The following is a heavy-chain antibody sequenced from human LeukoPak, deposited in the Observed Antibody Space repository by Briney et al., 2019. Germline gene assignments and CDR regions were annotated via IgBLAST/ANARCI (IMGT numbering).Heavy chain of an antibody. J-gene: IGHJ4*02. CDR3: ARASYCSGGSCYSDY. V-gene: IGHV1-18*01. D-gene: IGHD2-15*01. Sequence: ASVKVSCKASGYTFTSYSISWVRQAPGQGLEWMGWISAYNGNTIYAQKVKGRVTMTTDTSTSTAYMELRSLKSDDTAVYYCARASYCSGGSCYSDYWGQGTLVTVSS. CDR2: ISAYNGNT. CDR1: GYTFTSYS.